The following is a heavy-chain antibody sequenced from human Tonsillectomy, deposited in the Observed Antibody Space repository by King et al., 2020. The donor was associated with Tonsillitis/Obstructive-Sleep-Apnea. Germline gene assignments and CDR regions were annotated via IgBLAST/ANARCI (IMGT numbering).Heavy chain of an antibody. CDR2: IIPIFGTA. CDR3: ASLGVDIGGVIVRENDY. V-gene: IGHV1-69*12. CDR1: GGTFSSYA. Sequence: VQLVQSGAEVKKPGSSVKVSCKASGGTFSSYAISWVRQAPGKGREWMGGIIPIFGTANYAQKFQGRVTITADEPKSTAAMALSSLRSEDTAVYYCASLGVDIGGVIVRENDYWGQGTLVTVSS. J-gene: IGHJ4*02. D-gene: IGHD3-16*02.